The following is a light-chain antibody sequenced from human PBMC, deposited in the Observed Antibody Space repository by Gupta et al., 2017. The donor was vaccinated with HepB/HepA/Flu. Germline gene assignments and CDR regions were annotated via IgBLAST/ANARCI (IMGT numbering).Light chain of an antibody. CDR3: QQVNSYSFS. CDR2: AAS. CDR1: QGISTY. V-gene: IGKV1-9*01. J-gene: IGKJ3*01. Sequence: DIQLTQSTSFLSASIGDRVTITCRASQGISTYLAWYQQKPGKAPKLLMYAASTLQSGVPPRFSGSGSGTEFTLTINSLEPEDAATYFCQQVNSYSFSFGPGTKVDI.